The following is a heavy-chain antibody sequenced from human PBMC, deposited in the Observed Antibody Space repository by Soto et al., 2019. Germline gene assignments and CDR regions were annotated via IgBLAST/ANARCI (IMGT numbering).Heavy chain of an antibody. V-gene: IGHV4-61*01. CDR3: ARGIEGWYQGRYYYGMDV. CDR2: IYYSGST. D-gene: IGHD6-19*01. J-gene: IGHJ6*02. Sequence: QVQLQESGPGLVKPSETLSLTCTVSGGSVSSGSYYWSWIRQPPGKGLEWIGYIYYSGSTNYNPSLRSRVTISVDTSKNPFSLKLSSGTAADTAVYYCARGIEGWYQGRYYYGMDVWGQGTTVTVSS. CDR1: GGSVSSGSYY.